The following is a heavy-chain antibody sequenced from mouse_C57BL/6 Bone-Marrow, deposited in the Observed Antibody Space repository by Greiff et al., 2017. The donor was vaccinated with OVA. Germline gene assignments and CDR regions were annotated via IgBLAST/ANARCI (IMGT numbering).Heavy chain of an antibody. CDR2: INPNNGGT. D-gene: IGHD1-1*01. CDR3: GGYYGPSWFAY. CDR1: GYTFTDYY. J-gene: IGHJ3*01. V-gene: IGHV1-26*01. Sequence: EVQLQQSGPELVKPGASVKISCKASGYTFTDYYMNWVKQSHGKSLEWIGDINPNNGGTSYNQKFKGKVTLTVDKSSSTAYMELRSLTSEDSAVYYCGGYYGPSWFAYWGQGTLVTVSA.